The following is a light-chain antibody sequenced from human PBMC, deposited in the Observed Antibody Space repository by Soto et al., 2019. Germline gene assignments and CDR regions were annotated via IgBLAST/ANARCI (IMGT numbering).Light chain of an antibody. J-gene: IGKJ1*01. CDR2: GAS. V-gene: IGKV3-15*01. CDR1: QSVSRN. Sequence: EIVMTQSPATLSVSPGERATLSCRASQSVSRNLAWYQQKPGQAPMLLIYGASTRATGIPARFSGSGSGTEFTLTISSLQSEDCAVYYCHQYNNWPTWTFGQGTKVEIK. CDR3: HQYNNWPTWT.